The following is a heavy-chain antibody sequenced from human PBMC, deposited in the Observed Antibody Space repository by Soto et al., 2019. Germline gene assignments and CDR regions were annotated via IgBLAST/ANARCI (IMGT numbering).Heavy chain of an antibody. CDR2: IYYSGST. J-gene: IGHJ5*02. Sequence: SETLSLTCSVSGGSIISYYCSLCRQPPCEGLEWIVYIYYSGSTNYNPSLKSRVTISVDTSKNQSSLKLSSVTAADTAVYYCARDRFRRLGELSLLLRTNWFDPWGQGTLVTVSS. V-gene: IGHV4-59*01. D-gene: IGHD3-16*02. CDR3: ARDRFRRLGELSLLLRTNWFDP. CDR1: GGSIISYY.